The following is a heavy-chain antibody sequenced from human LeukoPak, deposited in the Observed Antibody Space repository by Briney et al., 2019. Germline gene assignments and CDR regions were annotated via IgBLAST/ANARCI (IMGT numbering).Heavy chain of an antibody. CDR2: IYYSGST. J-gene: IGHJ3*02. CDR3: AREGSGSYATAFDI. V-gene: IGHV4-59*01. Sequence: PSETLSLTCTVSGGSISSYHWSWIRQPPGQGLEWIGYIYYSGSTNYNPSLKSLVTISADTSKKQFSLKLSSVTAADTAVYYCAREGSGSYATAFDIWGQGTMVTVSS. D-gene: IGHD1-26*01. CDR1: GGSISSYH.